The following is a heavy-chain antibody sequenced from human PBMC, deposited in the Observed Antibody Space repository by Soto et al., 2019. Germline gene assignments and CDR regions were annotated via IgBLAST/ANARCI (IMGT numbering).Heavy chain of an antibody. CDR2: IDPSDSYT. J-gene: IGHJ6*02. CDR3: ASAQQPFYYYYGMDV. Sequence: GESLKISCRGSGYSFTSYWISWVRQMPGKGLEWMGRIDPSDSYTNYSPSFQGHVTISADKSISTAYLQWSSLKASDTARYYCASAQQPFYYYYGMDVWGQGTTVTVSS. D-gene: IGHD6-13*01. CDR1: GYSFTSYW. V-gene: IGHV5-10-1*01.